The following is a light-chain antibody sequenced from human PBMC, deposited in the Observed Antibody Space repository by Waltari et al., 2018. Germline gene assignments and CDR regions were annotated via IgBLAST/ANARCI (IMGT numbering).Light chain of an antibody. V-gene: IGLV2-14*03. J-gene: IGLJ3*02. CDR2: DVH. Sequence: QSALTQPASVSGSPGQSITISCTGTSSDIGAYNAVSWYQQHPGKAPKVVIYDVHNRPSGVSNPFSGSMSGNTASLTISGLQTEDEADYYCSSKTTRDTRLFGGGTKLTVL. CDR1: SSDIGAYNA. CDR3: SSKTTRDTRL.